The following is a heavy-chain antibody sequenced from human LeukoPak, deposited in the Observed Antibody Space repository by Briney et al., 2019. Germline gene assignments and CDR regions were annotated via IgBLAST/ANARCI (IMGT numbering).Heavy chain of an antibody. CDR3: ARGRPHGNDY. D-gene: IGHD4-23*01. J-gene: IGHJ4*02. CDR2: IASDGSST. CDR1: GFTFSSYW. V-gene: IGHV3-74*01. Sequence: GGSLRLSCAASGFTFSSYWMNWVRQAQGKGLVWVSRIASDGSSTTYADSVKGRFSISRDNAKNTLYLQMNSLRVEDTAVYYCARGRPHGNDYWGQGTLVTVSS.